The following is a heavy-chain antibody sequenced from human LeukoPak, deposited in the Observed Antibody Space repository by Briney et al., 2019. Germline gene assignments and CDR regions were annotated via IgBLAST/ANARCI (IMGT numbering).Heavy chain of an antibody. Sequence: PGGSLRLSCAASGFTFSSYAMHWVRQAPGKGLEYVSAISSNGGSTYYANSVKGRFTISKDNSKNTLYLHMGSLRAEDMAVYYCARDGGSGWFNDAFDIWGQGTMVTVSP. D-gene: IGHD6-19*01. CDR3: ARDGGSGWFNDAFDI. CDR2: ISSNGGST. CDR1: GFTFSSYA. V-gene: IGHV3-64*01. J-gene: IGHJ3*02.